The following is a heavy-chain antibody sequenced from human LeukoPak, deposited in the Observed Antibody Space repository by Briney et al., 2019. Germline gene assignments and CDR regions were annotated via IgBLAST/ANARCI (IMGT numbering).Heavy chain of an antibody. CDR3: ARYHSGYDDY. V-gene: IGHV4-39*07. CDR2: IYYSGNT. J-gene: IGHJ4*02. D-gene: IGHD5-12*01. CDR1: GGSVSISSYY. Sequence: SETLSLTCTVSGGSVSISSYYWGWIRQPPEKGPEWIGSIYYSGNTYYNPSLKSRVTISVDTSKNQFSLKLSSVTAADTAVYYCARYHSGYDDYWGQGTLVTVSS.